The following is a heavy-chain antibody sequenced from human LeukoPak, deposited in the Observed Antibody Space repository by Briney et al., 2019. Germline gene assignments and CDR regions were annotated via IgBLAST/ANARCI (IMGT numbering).Heavy chain of an antibody. Sequence: PGDSLTLPCAASGFTFSSFGMHWLRHAPGKALEWVAYIRYDGSNKKHADSLEGRFTISRDNSKNALYLQIDSLRPEDTAVYYCAKKSVAAFYNWFDPWGQGTLVTVSS. CDR3: AKKSVAAFYNWFDP. CDR2: IRYDGSNK. J-gene: IGHJ5*02. CDR1: GFTFSSFG. D-gene: IGHD2-21*01. V-gene: IGHV3-30*02.